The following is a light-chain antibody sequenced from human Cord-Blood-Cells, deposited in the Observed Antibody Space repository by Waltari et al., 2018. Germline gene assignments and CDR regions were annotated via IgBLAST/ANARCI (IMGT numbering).Light chain of an antibody. CDR2: WAS. CDR3: QQYYSTPP. J-gene: IGKJ1*01. Sequence: DIVMTQSPDSLAVSLGERATINCKSSQSVLYSSNNKNYLAWYQQKPGQPTKLLIYWASTRESGVPDRFSGSGSGTDFTLTISSLQAEDVAVYYCQQYYSTPPFGQGTKVEIK. CDR1: QSVLYSSNNKNY. V-gene: IGKV4-1*01.